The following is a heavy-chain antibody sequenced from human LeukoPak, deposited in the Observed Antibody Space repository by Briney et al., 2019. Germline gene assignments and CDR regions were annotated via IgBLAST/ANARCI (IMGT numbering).Heavy chain of an antibody. CDR2: ISRSGSIV. Sequence: SGGSLRLSCAASGFTFSGYEMNWVRQAPGKGLEGVSYISRSGSIVYYAESVKGRFTISRDNAKSSLYLQMSSLRAEDTALYYCARGSTRQNYFDYWGQGTLVTVSS. J-gene: IGHJ4*02. CDR1: GFTFSGYE. CDR3: ARGSTRQNYFDY. V-gene: IGHV3-48*03. D-gene: IGHD5/OR15-5a*01.